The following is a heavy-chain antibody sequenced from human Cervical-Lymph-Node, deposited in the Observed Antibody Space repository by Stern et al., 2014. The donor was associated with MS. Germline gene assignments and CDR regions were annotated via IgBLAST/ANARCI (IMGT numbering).Heavy chain of an antibody. CDR3: ARGYTTSSGRPDY. D-gene: IGHD6-6*01. J-gene: IGHJ4*02. CDR1: GGSTSSYY. Sequence: QVQLVQSGPGLVKPSETLSLTCTVSGGSTSSYYWSWIRQPPGKGLEWIGYISSSGGTKYNPSLKRRVTISVDTSKTQFALTLSSVTAADAAVYYCARGYTTSSGRPDYWGQGTLVTVST. CDR2: ISSSGGT. V-gene: IGHV4-59*08.